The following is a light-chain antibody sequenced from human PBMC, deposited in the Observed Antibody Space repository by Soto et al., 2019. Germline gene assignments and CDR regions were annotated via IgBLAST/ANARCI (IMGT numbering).Light chain of an antibody. CDR2: DVS. CDR1: SSDVGAYNY. CDR3: GSYTTSSNYV. V-gene: IGLV2-14*01. J-gene: IGLJ1*01. Sequence: QSVLTQPASVSGSPGQSITISCTGTSSDVGAYNYVFWYQQHPGKAPKLMIYDVSHRPSGVSHRFSGSKSGNTASLTISGLQAEDEADYYCGSYTTSSNYVFGTGTKVTVL.